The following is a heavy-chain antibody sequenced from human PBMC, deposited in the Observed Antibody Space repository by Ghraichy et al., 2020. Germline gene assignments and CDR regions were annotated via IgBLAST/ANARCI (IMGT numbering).Heavy chain of an antibody. V-gene: IGHV3-23*01. CDR2: ISGSGGST. CDR3: AKALAGGMTTEELDV. Sequence: GGSLRLSCAASGFTFSSYAMSWVRQAPGKGLEWVSAISGSGGSTYYADSVKGRFTISRDNSKNTLYLQMNSLRAEDTAVYYCAKALAGGMTTEELDVWGQGTTVTVSS. J-gene: IGHJ6*02. CDR1: GFTFSSYA. D-gene: IGHD4-11*01.